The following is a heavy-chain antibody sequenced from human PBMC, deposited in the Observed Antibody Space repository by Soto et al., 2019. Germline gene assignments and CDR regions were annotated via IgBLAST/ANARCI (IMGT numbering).Heavy chain of an antibody. Sequence: RFCWRRIIKTQGKGLEWIGYIYYSGSTNYNPSLKSRVTISVDTSKNQFSLKLSSVTAADIFFYYCERTGDLCNAPAYRGHGTAVPVS. CDR2: IYYSGST. V-gene: IGHV4-59*01. J-gene: IGHJ4*01. CDR1: RFC. D-gene: IGHD2-2*01. CDR3: ERTGDLCNAPAY.